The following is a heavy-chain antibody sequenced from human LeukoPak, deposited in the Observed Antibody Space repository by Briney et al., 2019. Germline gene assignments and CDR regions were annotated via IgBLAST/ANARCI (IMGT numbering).Heavy chain of an antibody. V-gene: IGHV4-31*03. Sequence: SETLSLTCTVSGGSISSGGYYWRWIRQHPGKGLEWIGYIYYSGSTYYNPSLKSRVTISVDTSKNQFSLKLSSVTAADTAVYYCARVEMATMELDYWGQGTLVTVSS. J-gene: IGHJ4*02. CDR3: ARVEMATMELDY. CDR2: IYYSGST. D-gene: IGHD5-24*01. CDR1: GGSISSGGYY.